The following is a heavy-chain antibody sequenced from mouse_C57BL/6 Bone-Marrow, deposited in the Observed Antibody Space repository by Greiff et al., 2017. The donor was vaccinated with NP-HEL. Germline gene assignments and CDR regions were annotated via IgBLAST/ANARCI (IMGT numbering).Heavy chain of an antibody. CDR1: GYTFTSYW. D-gene: IGHD1-1*01. V-gene: IGHV1-50*01. Sequence: VQLQQPGAELVKPGASVKLSCKASGYTFTSYWMQWVKQRPGQGLEWIGEIDPSDSYTTYNQKFKGKATLTVDTSSSTAYMQLSSLTSEDSAVYYCARRYYGSSFDYWGQGTTLTVSS. CDR2: IDPSDSYT. CDR3: ARRYYGSSFDY. J-gene: IGHJ2*01.